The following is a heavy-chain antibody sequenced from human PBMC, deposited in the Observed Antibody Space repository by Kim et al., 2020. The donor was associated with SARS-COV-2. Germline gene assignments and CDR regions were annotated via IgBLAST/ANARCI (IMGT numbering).Heavy chain of an antibody. CDR1: GGSISSSSYY. CDR3: ASLPYAYVWGSYRPLLVGMDV. J-gene: IGHJ6*02. V-gene: IGHV4-39*01. Sequence: SETLSLTCTVSGGSISSSSYYWGWIRQPPGKGLEWIGSIYYSGSTYYNPSLKSRVTISVDTSKNQFSLKLGSVTAADTAVYYCASLPYAYVWGSYRPLLVGMDVWGQGATVTVSS. D-gene: IGHD3-16*02. CDR2: IYYSGST.